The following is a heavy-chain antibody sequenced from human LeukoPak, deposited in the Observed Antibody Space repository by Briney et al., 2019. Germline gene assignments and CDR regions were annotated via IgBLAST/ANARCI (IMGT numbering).Heavy chain of an antibody. D-gene: IGHD6-19*01. V-gene: IGHV4-59*01. CDR2: IYYSGST. CDR3: ARVPGEQWLLDY. CDR1: GGSIRSYY. Sequence: SETLSLTCTVSGGSIRSYYWSWIRQPPGKGLEWIGYIYYSGSTNYNPSLKSRVTISVDTSKNQFSLKLSSVTAADTAVYYCARVPGEQWLLDYWGQGTLVTVSS. J-gene: IGHJ4*02.